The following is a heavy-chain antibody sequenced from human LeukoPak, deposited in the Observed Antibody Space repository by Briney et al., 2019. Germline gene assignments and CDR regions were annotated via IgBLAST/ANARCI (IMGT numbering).Heavy chain of an antibody. V-gene: IGHV3-30*18. CDR2: ISYDGSNK. J-gene: IGHJ4*02. D-gene: IGHD6-19*01. Sequence: PGGSLRLSCAASGFTFSSYGVHWVRQAPGKGLEWVAVISYDGSNKYYADSVKGRFTIARDNSKNTLYLQMNSLRAEDTAVYYCAKDNRPIAVAGIDYWGQGTLVTVSS. CDR1: GFTFSSYG. CDR3: AKDNRPIAVAGIDY.